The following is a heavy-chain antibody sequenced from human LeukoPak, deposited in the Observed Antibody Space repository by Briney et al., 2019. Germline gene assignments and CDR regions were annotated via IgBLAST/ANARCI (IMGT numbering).Heavy chain of an antibody. J-gene: IGHJ4*02. D-gene: IGHD5-12*01. CDR3: ASSRGYGDYDSDY. CDR2: ISDDGSNK. V-gene: IGHV3-30*04. Sequence: PGGSLRLSCAASGFTFITYAMHWVRQAPGKGLEWVAVISDDGSNKYYADSVKGRFTISRDNSKNTLYLQMNSLRPEDAAVYFCASSRGYGDYDSDYWGQGTLVTVSS. CDR1: GFTFITYA.